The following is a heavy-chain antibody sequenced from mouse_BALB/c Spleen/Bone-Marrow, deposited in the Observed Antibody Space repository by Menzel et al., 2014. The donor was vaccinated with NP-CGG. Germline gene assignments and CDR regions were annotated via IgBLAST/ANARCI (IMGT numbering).Heavy chain of an antibody. J-gene: IGHJ1*01. D-gene: IGHD2-1*01. Sequence: VQLQQSGAELVKPGASVKLSCTASGFNIKDTYMNWVKPRPEQGLEWIGRIDPANGNTKYDPKFQGKATITADTSSNTAYLQLSSLTSEDTAVCYCAREYYGNYAWYFDVWGAGTTVTVSS. CDR3: AREYYGNYAWYFDV. CDR1: GFNIKDTY. V-gene: IGHV14-3*02. CDR2: IDPANGNT.